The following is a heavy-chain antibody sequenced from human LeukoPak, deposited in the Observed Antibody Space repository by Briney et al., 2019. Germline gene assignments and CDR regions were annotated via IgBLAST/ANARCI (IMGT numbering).Heavy chain of an antibody. CDR2: IHHTGST. D-gene: IGHD2-21*02. J-gene: IGHJ5*02. Sequence: SQTLSLTCAVSGGSISSSGYSWSWIRQPPGKGLEWIGYIHHTGSTYYNPSLKSRVTISVDRSKNQFSLKLSSVTAADTAMYFCARTPTYCGGDCYYFDPWGQGALVTVSS. CDR3: ARTPTYCGGDCYYFDP. V-gene: IGHV4-30-2*01. CDR1: GGSISSSGYS.